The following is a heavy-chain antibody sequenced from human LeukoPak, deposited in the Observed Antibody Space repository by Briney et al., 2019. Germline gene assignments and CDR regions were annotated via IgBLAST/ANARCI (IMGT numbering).Heavy chain of an antibody. D-gene: IGHD3-22*01. CDR3: AKEVMGHYYDSR. CDR2: ISGSGGST. Sequence: GGSLRLSCAASGFTVSSNYMSWVRQAPGKGLEWVSAISGSGGSTYYADSVKGRFTISRDNSKNTLYLQMNSLRAEDTAVYYCAKEVMGHYYDSRGGQGTLVTVSS. V-gene: IGHV3-23*01. J-gene: IGHJ4*02. CDR1: GFTVSSNY.